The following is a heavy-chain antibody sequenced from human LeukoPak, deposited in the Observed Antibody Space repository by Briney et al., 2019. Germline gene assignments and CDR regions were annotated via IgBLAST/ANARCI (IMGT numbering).Heavy chain of an antibody. CDR3: ATDVGEDAFDI. Sequence: SETLSLTCAVFGGSFSDFYWNWIRQPPGKGLEWIGEINHSGSTNYNPSLRSRVTISVDTSKNQFSLKLSSVTAADTAVYYCATDVGEDAFDIWGQGTMVTVSS. J-gene: IGHJ3*02. CDR2: INHSGST. D-gene: IGHD3-10*01. V-gene: IGHV4-34*01. CDR1: GGSFSDFY.